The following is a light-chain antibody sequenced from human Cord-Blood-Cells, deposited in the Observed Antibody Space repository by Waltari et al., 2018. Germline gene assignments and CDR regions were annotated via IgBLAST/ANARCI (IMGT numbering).Light chain of an antibody. Sequence: AIRMTQFPSSFSASTGDRVTITCRASQGISSYLAWYQQKPGKAPKLLIYAASTLQSGVPSRFSGSGSGTDFTLTISCLQSEDFATYYCQQYYSYPITFGQGTRLEIK. V-gene: IGKV1-8*01. CDR1: QGISSY. CDR3: QQYYSYPIT. J-gene: IGKJ5*01. CDR2: AAS.